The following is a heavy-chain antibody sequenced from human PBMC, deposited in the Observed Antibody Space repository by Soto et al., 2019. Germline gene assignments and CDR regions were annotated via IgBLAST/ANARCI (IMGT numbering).Heavy chain of an antibody. J-gene: IGHJ6*02. Sequence: GGSMILSCASSGLTVSSKYMTLVRQAPGKGLEWVSLIQSGGTTYYADSVKGRFTISRDNSKNTLYLQMNSLRAEDTAVYYCAKGDFAVAGTTIFDYYYGMDVWGQGTTVTVSS. V-gene: IGHV3-53*01. D-gene: IGHD6-19*01. CDR3: AKGDFAVAGTTIFDYYYGMDV. CDR1: GLTVSSKY. CDR2: IQSGGTT.